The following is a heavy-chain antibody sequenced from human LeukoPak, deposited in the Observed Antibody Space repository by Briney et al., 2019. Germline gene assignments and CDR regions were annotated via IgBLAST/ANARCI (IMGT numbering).Heavy chain of an antibody. D-gene: IGHD2-15*01. V-gene: IGHV3-11*01. CDR2: VSGSDENK. J-gene: IGHJ4*03. CDR3: ARAGLGGHYIDY. Sequence: KPGGSLRLSCAASGFTFSDYYMTWIRQAPGQGLEWISYVSGSDENKYYAGSVRGRFAISRDNAEKSLFLQMSNVRAEDTAVYYCARAGLGGHYIDYWGQGTTVIVSS. CDR1: GFTFSDYY.